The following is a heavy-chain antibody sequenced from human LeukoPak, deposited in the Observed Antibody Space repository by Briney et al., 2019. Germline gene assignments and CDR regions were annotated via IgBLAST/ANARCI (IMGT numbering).Heavy chain of an antibody. V-gene: IGHV3-23*01. J-gene: IGHJ6*02. CDR2: ISGSGGST. CDR1: GFTFSSYA. D-gene: IGHD2-2*02. Sequence: PGGSLRLSCAASGFTFSSYAMSWVRPAPGKGLEWVSAISGSGGSTYYADSVKGRFTISRDNSKNTQYLQMNSLRAEDTAVYYCAKVGCSSTSCYTWLLDGMDVWGQGTTVTVSS. CDR3: AKVGCSSTSCYTWLLDGMDV.